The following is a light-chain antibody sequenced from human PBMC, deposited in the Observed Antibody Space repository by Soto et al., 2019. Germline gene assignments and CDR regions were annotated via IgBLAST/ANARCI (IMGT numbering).Light chain of an antibody. Sequence: IPMTQSPSTLSASVGERVALTCRASQSISTYLAWYQQKPGKAPKLLIYKASSLESGVPSRFSGSGSGTEFTLTISSLQPDDFATYYCQHYNSYSEAFGQGTKVDIK. CDR3: QHYNSYSEA. CDR1: QSISTY. V-gene: IGKV1-5*03. CDR2: KAS. J-gene: IGKJ1*01.